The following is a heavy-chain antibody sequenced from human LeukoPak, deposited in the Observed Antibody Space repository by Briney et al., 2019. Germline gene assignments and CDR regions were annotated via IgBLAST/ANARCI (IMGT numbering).Heavy chain of an antibody. CDR2: ISSSSSYI. J-gene: IGHJ6*03. D-gene: IGHD6-13*01. CDR3: AKDIAAATYYMDV. Sequence: GGTLRLSCAASGFTFSSYGMSWVRQAPGKGLEWVSSISSSSSYIYYADSVKGRFTISRDNAKNSLYLQMNSLRAEDTALYYCAKDIAAATYYMDVWGKGTTVTISS. CDR1: GFTFSSYG. V-gene: IGHV3-21*04.